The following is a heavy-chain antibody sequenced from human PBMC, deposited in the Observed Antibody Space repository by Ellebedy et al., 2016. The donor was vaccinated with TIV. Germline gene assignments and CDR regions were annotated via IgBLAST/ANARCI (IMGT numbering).Heavy chain of an antibody. Sequence: AASVKVSCKASGYTFTNYSFTWVRQAPGQGLEWMGWVSAYNANTNNAQKLQGRVTMTTDTSTSTAYMELRSLRSDDTAVYFCARSHFGGSYGMDVWGQGTTVTVSS. D-gene: IGHD3-16*01. CDR1: GYTFTNYS. J-gene: IGHJ6*02. V-gene: IGHV1-18*01. CDR2: VSAYNANT. CDR3: ARSHFGGSYGMDV.